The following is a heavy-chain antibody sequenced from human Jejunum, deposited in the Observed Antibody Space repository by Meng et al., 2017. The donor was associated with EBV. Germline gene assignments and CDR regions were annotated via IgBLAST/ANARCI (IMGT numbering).Heavy chain of an antibody. V-gene: IGHV3-53*01. D-gene: IGHD6-13*01. CDR1: AVPFSSNY. Sequence: VQLVCSVGRCLPTCCSLRLLCASSAVPFSSNYMCWFRHPPCTVLELVSMIYRGGSSFYSDSMKGRFTISRDNSKNTLFLQMNSLQAEDTAVYYCARGGSSWYFFDYWGQGTLVTVSS. J-gene: IGHJ4*02. CDR2: IYRGGSS. CDR3: ARGGSSWYFFDY.